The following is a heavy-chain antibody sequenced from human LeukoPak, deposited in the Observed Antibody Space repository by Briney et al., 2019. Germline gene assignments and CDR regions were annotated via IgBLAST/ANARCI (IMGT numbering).Heavy chain of an antibody. J-gene: IGHJ4*02. CDR1: GYTFTSYD. CDR2: IIPILGIA. Sequence: SVKVSCKASGYTFTSYDINWVRQAPGQGLEWMGRIIPILGIANYAQKFQGRVTITADKSTSTAYMELSSLRSEDTAVYYCARGKTTVTIDYWGQGTLVTVSS. CDR3: ARGKTTVTIDY. D-gene: IGHD4-17*01. V-gene: IGHV1-69*04.